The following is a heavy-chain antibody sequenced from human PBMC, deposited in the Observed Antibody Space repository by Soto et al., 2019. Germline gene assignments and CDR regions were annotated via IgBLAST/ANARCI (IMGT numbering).Heavy chain of an antibody. V-gene: IGHV4-39*01. CDR3: ACPSIAARPVDY. D-gene: IGHD6-6*01. CDR1: GGSISSSSYY. J-gene: IGHJ4*02. CDR2: IYYSGST. Sequence: SETLSLTCTVSGGSISSSSYYWGWIRQPPGKGLEWIGSIYYSGSTYYNPSLKSRVTISVDTSKNQFSLKLSSVTAADTAVYYCACPSIAARPVDYWGQGTLVTVSS.